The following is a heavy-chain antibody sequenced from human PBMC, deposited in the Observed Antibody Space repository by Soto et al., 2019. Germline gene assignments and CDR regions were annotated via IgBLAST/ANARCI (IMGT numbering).Heavy chain of an antibody. Sequence: SETLSLTCAVSGYSISSGYYWGWIRQPPGKGLEWIGIIYHGGSTYYNPSLKSRVTISVDTSKNQFSLNLSSVTAADTAVYYCARDGVAAAGTVPLDYWGQGTMVAVSS. J-gene: IGHJ4*02. CDR3: ARDGVAAAGTVPLDY. D-gene: IGHD6-13*01. V-gene: IGHV4-38-2*02. CDR2: IYHGGST. CDR1: GYSISSGYY.